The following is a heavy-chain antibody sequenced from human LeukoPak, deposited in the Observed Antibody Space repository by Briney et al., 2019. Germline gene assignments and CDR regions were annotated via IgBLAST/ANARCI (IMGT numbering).Heavy chain of an antibody. D-gene: IGHD4-17*01. CDR2: MNPNSGNT. V-gene: IGHV1-8*01. Sequence: ASVKVSCKASGYTFTSYDINWVRQATGQGLEWMGWMNPNSGNTGYAQKFQGRVTMTRNTSISTAYMELSSLRSEDTAVYYCARGGTTVTTWGTIYYYYGVDVWGQGTTVTVSS. CDR1: GYTFTSYD. J-gene: IGHJ6*02. CDR3: ARGGTTVTTWGTIYYYYGVDV.